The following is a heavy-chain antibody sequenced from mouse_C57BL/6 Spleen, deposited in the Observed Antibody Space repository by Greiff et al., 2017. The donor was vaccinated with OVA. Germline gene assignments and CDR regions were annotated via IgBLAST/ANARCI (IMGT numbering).Heavy chain of an antibody. D-gene: IGHD1-3*01. CDR3: AREAPTHDFDY. V-gene: IGHV5-4*01. J-gene: IGHJ2*01. CDR1: GFTFSSYA. CDR2: ISDGGSYT. Sequence: EVQVVESGGGLVKPGGSLKLSCAASGFTFSSYAMSWVRQTPEKRLEWVATISDGGSYTYYPDKVKGRFTISRDNAKNNLYLQMSHLKSEDTAMYYCAREAPTHDFDYWGQGTTLTVSS.